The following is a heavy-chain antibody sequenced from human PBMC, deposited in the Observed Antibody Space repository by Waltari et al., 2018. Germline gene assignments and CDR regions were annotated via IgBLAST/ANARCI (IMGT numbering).Heavy chain of an antibody. CDR1: GFTVSNNY. CDR2: IYSGGST. J-gene: IGHJ4*02. Sequence: EVQLVESGGGLIQPGGSLRLSCAASGFTVSNNYMSWVRQAPGKGLEWVSLIYSGGSTYYADSVKGRFTISRDKSRNTLYLQMNSLRAEDTAVYYCASFTTKTHWGQGTLVTVSS. D-gene: IGHD1-1*01. V-gene: IGHV3-53*01. CDR3: ASFTTKTH.